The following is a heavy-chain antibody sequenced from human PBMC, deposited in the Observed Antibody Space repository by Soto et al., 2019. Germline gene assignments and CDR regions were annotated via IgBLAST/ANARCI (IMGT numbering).Heavy chain of an antibody. D-gene: IGHD2-2*01. CDR3: ARSLGYCCSTSCNYYYYYYGMDV. J-gene: IGHJ6*02. CDR1: GGTFSSYA. CDR2: IIPIFGTA. Sequence: QVQLVQSGAEVKKPGSSVKVSCKASGGTFSSYAISWVRQAPGQGLEWMGGIIPIFGTANYAQKFQGRVTITADESTSTAYMELSSLRSEDTAVYYCARSLGYCCSTSCNYYYYYYGMDVWGQGTTVTVSS. V-gene: IGHV1-69*01.